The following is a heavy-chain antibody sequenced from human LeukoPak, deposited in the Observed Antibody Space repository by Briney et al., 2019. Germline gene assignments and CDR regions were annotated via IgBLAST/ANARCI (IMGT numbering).Heavy chain of an antibody. V-gene: IGHV3-9*01. Sequence: SLRLSCAASGFTFNDYAMHWVPQAPGKGLEWVSGIRWNSGSIVYGDSVKGRFTLYRDNAKNSLFLQMHSLRAEDTALYYCARDIRGVGSLYYFDYWGQGTLVTPSS. CDR2: IRWNSGSI. CDR3: ARDIRGVGSLYYFDY. J-gene: IGHJ4*02. D-gene: IGHD3-10*01. CDR1: GFTFNDYA.